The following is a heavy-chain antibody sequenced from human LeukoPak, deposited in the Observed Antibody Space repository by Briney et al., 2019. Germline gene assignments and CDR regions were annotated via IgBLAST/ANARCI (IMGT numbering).Heavy chain of an antibody. V-gene: IGHV4-30-4*08. J-gene: IGHJ4*02. D-gene: IGHD2-2*01. CDR1: GGSISSGDYY. CDR2: IYYSGST. CDR3: ARGCSSTSCYVDY. Sequence: PSQTLSLTCTVSGGSISSGDYYWSWIRQPPGKGLEWIGYIYYSGSTYYNPSLKSRVTISVDTSKNQFSLKLSSVTAADTAVYYCARGCSSTSCYVDYWGQGTLVTVSS.